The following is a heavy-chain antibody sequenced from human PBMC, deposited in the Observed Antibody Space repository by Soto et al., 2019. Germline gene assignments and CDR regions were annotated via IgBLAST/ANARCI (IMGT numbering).Heavy chain of an antibody. CDR3: ARDTVTQTYYYYYYGMDV. V-gene: IGHV3-23*01. J-gene: IGHJ6*02. CDR2: ISGSGGST. Sequence: GSLRLSCAASGFTFSSYAMSWVRQAPGKGLEWVSAISGSGGSTYYADSVKGRFTISRDNSKNTLYLQMNSLRTEDTAVYYCARDTVTQTYYYYYYGMDVWGQGTTVTVSS. CDR1: GFTFSSYA. D-gene: IGHD4-17*01.